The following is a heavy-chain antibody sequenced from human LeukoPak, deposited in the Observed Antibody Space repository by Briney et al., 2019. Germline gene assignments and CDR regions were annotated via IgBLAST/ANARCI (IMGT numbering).Heavy chain of an antibody. J-gene: IGHJ4*02. CDR3: ARDQHIAARPKGGFDY. CDR1: GGSFSGYY. Sequence: PSETLSLTCAVYGGSFSGYYWSWIRQPPGKGLEWIGEINHSGSTNYNPSLKSRVTISVDTSKNQFSLKLSSVTAADTAVYYCARDQHIAARPKGGFDYWGQGTLVTVSS. D-gene: IGHD6-6*01. CDR2: INHSGST. V-gene: IGHV4-34*01.